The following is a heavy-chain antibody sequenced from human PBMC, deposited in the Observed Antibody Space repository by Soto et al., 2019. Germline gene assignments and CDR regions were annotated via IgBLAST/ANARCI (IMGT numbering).Heavy chain of an antibody. Sequence: LSLTCTVSGGSISSSSYYWSWVRQKPGKDLEWIGHMHHSGRTHYNPSLKSRVAVSVDTSKNQFSLYLNSVTAADTAVYYCARWVEVSLDYFDSWGQGIPVTVSS. J-gene: IGHJ4*02. CDR1: GGSISSSSYY. V-gene: IGHV4-31*03. CDR2: MHHSGRT. CDR3: ARWVEVSLDYFDS.